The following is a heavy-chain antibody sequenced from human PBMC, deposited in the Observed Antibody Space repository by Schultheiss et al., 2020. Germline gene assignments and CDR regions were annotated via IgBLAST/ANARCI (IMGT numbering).Heavy chain of an antibody. J-gene: IGHJ5*02. V-gene: IGHV4-59*08. Sequence: SETLSLTCAVYGGSFSGYYWSWIRQPPGKGLEWIGRIYTSGSATYNPSLKSRVTISVDTSKNQFSLKLSSGTAADTAVYYCARQRWQQLVGLRFDPWGQGALVTVSS. CDR3: ARQRWQQLVGLRFDP. D-gene: IGHD6-13*01. CDR1: GGSFSGYY. CDR2: IYTSGSA.